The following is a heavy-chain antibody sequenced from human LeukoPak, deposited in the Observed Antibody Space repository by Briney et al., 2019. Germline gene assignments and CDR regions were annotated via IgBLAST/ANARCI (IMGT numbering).Heavy chain of an antibody. Sequence: ASVKVSCKASGYTFTSYDINWVRQATGQGLEWMGWMNPNSGNTGYAQKFQGRVTMTRNTSISTAYMELSSLRSEDTAVYYCARGGYRSSTSCQLIDYWGQGTLVTVSS. CDR2: MNPNSGNT. CDR3: ARGGYRSSTSCQLIDY. V-gene: IGHV1-8*01. D-gene: IGHD2-2*01. CDR1: GYTFTSYD. J-gene: IGHJ4*02.